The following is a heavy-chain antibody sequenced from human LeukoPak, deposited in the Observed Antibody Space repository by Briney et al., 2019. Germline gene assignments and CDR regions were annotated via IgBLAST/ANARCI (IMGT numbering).Heavy chain of an antibody. V-gene: IGHV4-59*12. CDR2: IYYSGST. J-gene: IGHJ4*02. D-gene: IGHD3-22*01. CDR3: ARDQVDYDIPDHFDY. Sequence: PSETLSLTCTVSGVSINNYYRSWIRQPPGKGLEWIGYIYYSGSTNYNPSLKSRVTISLDTSKNQFSLTLISVTAADTAVYYCARDQVDYDIPDHFDYWGKGTLVAVSS. CDR1: GVSINNYY.